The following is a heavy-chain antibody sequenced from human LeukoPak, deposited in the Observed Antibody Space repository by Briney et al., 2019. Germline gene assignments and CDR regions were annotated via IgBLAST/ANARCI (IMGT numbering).Heavy chain of an antibody. CDR1: GGSFTSQA. Sequence: GASVKVSCKASGGSFTSQAISWVRQAPGQGLAWMGRIIPILGVATYAQKFQGRVTITADKPTSTVYMDLSSLRSDDTAVYYCATTQDPAMVTFDYWGQGTLVTVSS. J-gene: IGHJ4*02. V-gene: IGHV1-69*04. D-gene: IGHD5-18*01. CDR2: IIPILGVA. CDR3: ATTQDPAMVTFDY.